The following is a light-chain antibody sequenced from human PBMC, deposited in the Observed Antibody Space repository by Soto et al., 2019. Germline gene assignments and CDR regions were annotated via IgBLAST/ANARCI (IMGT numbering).Light chain of an antibody. V-gene: IGKV3-20*01. Sequence: EIVLTQSPGTLSLSPGERATLSCRASQSVSSSYLAWYQQKPGQAPRLLIYGASSRATGIPDRFSGSGSGKDFTLTISRLEPEVFAVYYCQQYGSSPLLFGGGTKVDIK. CDR2: GAS. CDR1: QSVSSSY. CDR3: QQYGSSPLL. J-gene: IGKJ4*01.